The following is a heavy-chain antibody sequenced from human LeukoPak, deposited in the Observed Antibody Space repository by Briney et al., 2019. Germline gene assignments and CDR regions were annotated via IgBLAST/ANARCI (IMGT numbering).Heavy chain of an antibody. J-gene: IGHJ3*02. V-gene: IGHV4-59*08. CDR1: GGSISTYS. Sequence: NPSETLSLTCTVSGGSISTYSWTWIRQPPGRALEWIGYIHYTGSTNSNPSLKSRVTISVDTSKSQISLKLSSVTAADTALYYCARHIPMVDHAFDIWGQGTMVTVSS. D-gene: IGHD3-10*01. CDR3: ARHIPMVDHAFDI. CDR2: IHYTGST.